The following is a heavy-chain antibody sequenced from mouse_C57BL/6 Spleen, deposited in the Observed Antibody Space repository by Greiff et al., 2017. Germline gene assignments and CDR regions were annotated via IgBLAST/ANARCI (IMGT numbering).Heavy chain of an antibody. Sequence: QVQLQQSGAELVKPGASVKISCKASGYAFTSYWMNWVKQRPGKGLEWIGQIYPGDGDTNYNGKFKGKTTLTADEYYTTAYVQLNSIRSEDYAVSFYASARAGTWYFDVWGTGTTVTVSS. V-gene: IGHV1-80*01. CDR3: ASARAGTWYFDV. D-gene: IGHD3-3*01. CDR1: GYAFTSYW. J-gene: IGHJ1*03. CDR2: IYPGDGDT.